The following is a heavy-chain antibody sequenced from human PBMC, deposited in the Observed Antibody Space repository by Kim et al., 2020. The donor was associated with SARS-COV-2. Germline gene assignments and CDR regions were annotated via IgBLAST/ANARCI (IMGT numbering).Heavy chain of an antibody. Sequence: SVKVSCKASGGTFSSYAISWVRQAPGQGLEWMGGIIPIFGTANYAQKFQGRVTITADESTSTAYMELSSLRSEDTAVYYCARGAYSGYDFRSLDYWGQGTLVTVSS. CDR1: GGTFSSYA. V-gene: IGHV1-69*13. D-gene: IGHD5-12*01. J-gene: IGHJ4*02. CDR3: ARGAYSGYDFRSLDY. CDR2: IIPIFGTA.